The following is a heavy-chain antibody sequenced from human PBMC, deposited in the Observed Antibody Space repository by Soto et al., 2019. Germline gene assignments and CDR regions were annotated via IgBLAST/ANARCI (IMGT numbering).Heavy chain of an antibody. J-gene: IGHJ6*02. D-gene: IGHD6-6*01. CDR1: GFTFSSYS. CDR3: ARLKPFSVGFIAARPTYYYGMDV. CDR2: ISSSSSTI. Sequence: GGSLRLSCAASGFTFSSYSMNWVRQAPGKGLEWVSYISSSSSTIYYADSVKGRFTISRDNAKNSLYLQMNSLRDEDTAVYYCARLKPFSVGFIAARPTYYYGMDVWGQGTTVTVSS. V-gene: IGHV3-48*02.